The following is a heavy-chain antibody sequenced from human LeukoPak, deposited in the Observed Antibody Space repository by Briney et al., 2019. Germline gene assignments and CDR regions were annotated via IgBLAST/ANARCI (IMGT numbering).Heavy chain of an antibody. Sequence: QSGGSLRLSCAASGFTFSSHGMNWVRQAPGKGLEWVSGISPNGVITYYADSVKGRFTIPRDNSKGTVSLQMNSLRPEDTAVYYCAKDDAWLQYGDWGRGTLVTVSS. CDR1: GFTFSSHG. V-gene: IGHV3-23*01. CDR2: ISPNGVIT. D-gene: IGHD5-24*01. J-gene: IGHJ4*02. CDR3: AKDDAWLQYGD.